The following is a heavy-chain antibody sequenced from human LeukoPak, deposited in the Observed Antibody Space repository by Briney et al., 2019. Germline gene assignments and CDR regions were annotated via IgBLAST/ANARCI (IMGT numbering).Heavy chain of an antibody. CDR1: GFTFSSFG. CDR2: ISSSSSYI. Sequence: PGGSLRLSCAASGFTFSSFGMNWVRQAPGKGLECVSSISSSSSYINYADSIKGRFTISRDNAKNSLYLQMNSLRAEDTAVYYCAREVDTTMVLAPLTDPFDIWGQGTMVTVSS. D-gene: IGHD5-18*01. CDR3: AREVDTTMVLAPLTDPFDI. V-gene: IGHV3-21*01. J-gene: IGHJ3*02.